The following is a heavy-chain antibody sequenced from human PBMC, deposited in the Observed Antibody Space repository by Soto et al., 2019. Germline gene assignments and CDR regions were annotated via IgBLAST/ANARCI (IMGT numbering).Heavy chain of an antibody. CDR3: ATYGDYATYHFDY. V-gene: IGHV4-39*01. CDR2: VYISGST. Sequence: SETLSLTCTVSGGSISSTDYYWGWIRQPPGKGLEWIGSVYISGSTYYNPSLKSRVTISVDTSKKQFSLKLDSVTAADTAMYFCATYGDYATYHFDYWGQGTLVTVSS. J-gene: IGHJ4*02. CDR1: GGSISSTDYY. D-gene: IGHD4-17*01.